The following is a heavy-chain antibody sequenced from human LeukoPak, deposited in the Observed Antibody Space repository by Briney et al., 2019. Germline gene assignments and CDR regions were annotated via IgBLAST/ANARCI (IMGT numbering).Heavy chain of an antibody. Sequence: SETLSLTCTVSGGSISSGSYYWSWIRQPAGKGLEWIGRIYTSGSTNYNPSLKSRVTISVDTSKNQFSLKLSSVTAADTAVYYCARIGVWFGEGNLSGYFDYWGQGILVTVSS. J-gene: IGHJ4*02. CDR2: IYTSGST. V-gene: IGHV4-61*02. D-gene: IGHD3-10*01. CDR1: GGSISSGSYY. CDR3: ARIGVWFGEGNLSGYFDY.